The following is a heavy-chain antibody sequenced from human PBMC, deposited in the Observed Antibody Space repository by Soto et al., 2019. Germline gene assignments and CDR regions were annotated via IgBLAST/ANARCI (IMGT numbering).Heavy chain of an antibody. CDR3: ARLAVAGTDPFFDY. V-gene: IGHV3-13*05. Sequence: GSLRLSCAASGFTFSSYDMHWVRQATGKGLEWVSAIGTAGDPYYPGSVKGRFTISRENAKNSLYLQMNSLRAGDTAVYYCARLAVAGTDPFFDYWGQGTLVTVSS. D-gene: IGHD6-19*01. CDR1: GFTFSSYD. CDR2: IGTAGDP. J-gene: IGHJ4*02.